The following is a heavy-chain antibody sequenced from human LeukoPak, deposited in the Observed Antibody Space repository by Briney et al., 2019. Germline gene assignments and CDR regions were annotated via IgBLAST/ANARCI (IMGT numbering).Heavy chain of an antibody. Sequence: ASVKVSCKASGYTFTSYAMNWVRQAPGQGLEWMGWINTNTGNPTYAQGFTGRFVFSLDTSVSTAYLQISSLKAEDTAVYYCAKRYLDTAMVTDSYYYGMDVWGQGTTVTVSS. J-gene: IGHJ6*02. V-gene: IGHV7-4-1*02. CDR1: GYTFTSYA. CDR2: INTNTGNP. CDR3: AKRYLDTAMVTDSYYYGMDV. D-gene: IGHD5-18*01.